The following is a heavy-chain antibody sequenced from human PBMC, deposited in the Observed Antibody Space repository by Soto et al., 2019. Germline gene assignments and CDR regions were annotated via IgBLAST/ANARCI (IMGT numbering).Heavy chain of an antibody. D-gene: IGHD5-18*01. CDR1: GGTFSSYA. V-gene: IGHV1-69*06. J-gene: IGHJ6*02. CDR3: ARDADTAMVTSSFYYYGMDV. Sequence: SVKVSCKASGGTFSSYAISWVRQAPGQGLEWMGGIIPIFGTANYAQKFQGRVTITADKSTSTAYMELSSLRSEDTAVYYCARDADTAMVTSSFYYYGMDVWGQGTKVTVSS. CDR2: IIPIFGTA.